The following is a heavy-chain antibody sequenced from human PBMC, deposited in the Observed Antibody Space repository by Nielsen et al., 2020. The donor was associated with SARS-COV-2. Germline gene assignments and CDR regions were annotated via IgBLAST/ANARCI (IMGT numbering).Heavy chain of an antibody. J-gene: IGHJ4*02. CDR3: ARDGFGGPIDY. Sequence: SETLSLTCTVSGGSISSYYWNWIRQPPGKGLEWIGYISYSGSTNYNPSLKSRITIPVDTSKNQFSLKLSSVTAADTAVYYCARDGFGGPIDYWGQGALVTVSS. D-gene: IGHD3-10*01. CDR2: ISYSGST. CDR1: GGSISSYY. V-gene: IGHV4-59*01.